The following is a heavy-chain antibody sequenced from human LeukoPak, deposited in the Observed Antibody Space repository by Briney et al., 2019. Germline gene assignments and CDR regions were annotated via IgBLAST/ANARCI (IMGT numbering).Heavy chain of an antibody. CDR2: ISTTGDTI. CDR3: ARVRYDFWSGYLLDY. D-gene: IGHD3-3*01. J-gene: IGHJ4*02. Sequence: PGGSLRLSCEASGFTFRDHYMSWIRQPPGKGPGWVSYISTTGDTIHYRDSVKGRFTLSRDNTKNSLYLQMNTLRVEDTAVYFCARVRYDFWSGYLLDYWGQGILVTVSS. CDR1: GFTFRDHY. V-gene: IGHV3-11*01.